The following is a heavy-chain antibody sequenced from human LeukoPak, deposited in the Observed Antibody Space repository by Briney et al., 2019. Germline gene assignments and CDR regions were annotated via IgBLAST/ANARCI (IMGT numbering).Heavy chain of an antibody. V-gene: IGHV3-30*18. D-gene: IGHD1-26*01. Sequence: AGSLRLSCAASGFTFSTYGMHWVRQAPGKGLEWVAVISYDGSNKYYAGSVKGRFTISRDNSKNTVDLQMHSVGAEDTAVYYCAKGGSYWYFDLWGRGTLVTVSS. CDR1: GFTFSTYG. CDR2: ISYDGSNK. J-gene: IGHJ2*01. CDR3: AKGGSYWYFDL.